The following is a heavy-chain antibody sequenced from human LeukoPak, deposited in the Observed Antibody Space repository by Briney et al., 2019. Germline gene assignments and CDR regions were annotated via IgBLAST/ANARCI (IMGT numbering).Heavy chain of an antibody. CDR1: GGSISSYY. Sequence: SETLSLTCTVSGGSISSYYWSWIRQPPGKGLEWIGYIYYSGSTNYNPSLKSRVTISVDTSKNQFSLKLSSVTAADTAVYYCARDSCGGDCSFGYWGQGTLVTVSS. D-gene: IGHD2-21*02. V-gene: IGHV4-59*01. J-gene: IGHJ4*02. CDR2: IYYSGST. CDR3: ARDSCGGDCSFGY.